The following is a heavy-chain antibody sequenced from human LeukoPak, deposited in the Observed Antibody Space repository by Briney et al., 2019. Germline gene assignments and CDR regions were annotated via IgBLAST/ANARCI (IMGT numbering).Heavy chain of an antibody. CDR2: ISAYNGNT. V-gene: IGHV1-18*01. J-gene: IGHJ4*02. Sequence: ASVKVSCKASGYSLSSNGISWARQAPGQGLEWMGWISAYNGNTNYAQKLQGRVTMTTDTSTSTAYMELRSLRSDDTAVYYCARDRAYDYVWGSYRYTGHQLDYWGQGTLVTVSS. CDR3: ARDRAYDYVWGSYRYTGHQLDY. D-gene: IGHD3-16*02. CDR1: GYSLSSNG.